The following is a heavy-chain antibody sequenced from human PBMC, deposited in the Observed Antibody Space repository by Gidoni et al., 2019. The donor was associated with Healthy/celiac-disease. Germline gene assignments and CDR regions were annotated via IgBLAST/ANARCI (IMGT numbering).Heavy chain of an antibody. CDR2: ISSSGSTI. D-gene: IGHD4-4*01. Sequence: EVQLAESGGGLVTPGGSPRLSCAASGFTCSSYSRNWVRQAPGKGLEWGSSISSSGSTIYYADSVKGRFTISRDNAKNSLYLQMNSLRAEDTAVYYCARELTTDYYYYYGMDVWGQGTTVTVS. CDR1: GFTCSSYS. J-gene: IGHJ6*02. V-gene: IGHV3-21*01. CDR3: ARELTTDYYYYYGMDV.